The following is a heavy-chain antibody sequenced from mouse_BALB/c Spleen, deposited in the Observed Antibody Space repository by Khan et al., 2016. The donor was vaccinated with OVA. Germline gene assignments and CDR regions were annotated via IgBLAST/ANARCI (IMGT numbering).Heavy chain of an antibody. CDR2: ISTYYGDA. CDR3: ARSFTTTASLDAMDY. J-gene: IGHJ4*01. Sequence: QVQLQQSGAELVRPGVSVKISCKGSGYTFTDYTIHWMKQSHTKSLEWIGIISTYYGDAKYNQKFKDRATMTVDKSSNTAYMELARLTSDDSAIYYCARSFTTTASLDAMDYWGQGTSVTVSS. V-gene: IGHV1S137*01. CDR1: GYTFTDYT. D-gene: IGHD1-1*01.